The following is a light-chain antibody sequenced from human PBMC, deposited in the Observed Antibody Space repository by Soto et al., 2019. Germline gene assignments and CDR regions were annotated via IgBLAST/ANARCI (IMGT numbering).Light chain of an antibody. CDR1: SGDIGSYNR. V-gene: IGLV2-14*01. Sequence: QSVLAQPASVSGSTGQSITISCTATSGDIGSYNRVSWYQQHPGKAPKLIIYEVTDRPSGDSNRFSGSKSGNTASLTISGLQAEDEAEYYCSSYTNINTRACVFGTGTKVTVL. CDR3: SSYTNINTRACV. CDR2: EVT. J-gene: IGLJ1*01.